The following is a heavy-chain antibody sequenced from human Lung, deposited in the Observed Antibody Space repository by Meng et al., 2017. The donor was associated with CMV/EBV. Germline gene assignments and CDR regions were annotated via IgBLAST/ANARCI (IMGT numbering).Heavy chain of an antibody. D-gene: IGHD6-19*01. CDR3: STGGYSSGWDC. CDR2: ISYDGSNK. CDR1: GFTFSSYA. V-gene: IGHV3-30*04. J-gene: IGHJ3*01. Sequence: SLKISCAASGFTFSSYAMHWVRQAPGKGLEWVAVISYDGSNKYYADSVKGRFTISRDNSKNTLYLQMNSLRAEDTAVYFCSTGGYSSGWDCWGQGTMVTVSS.